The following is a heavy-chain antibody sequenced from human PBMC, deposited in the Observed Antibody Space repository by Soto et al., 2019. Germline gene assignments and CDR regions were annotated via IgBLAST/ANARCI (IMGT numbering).Heavy chain of an antibody. CDR1: GDSIRSYY. Sequence: QVQLQESGPGLVKPSETLSLTCTVSGDSIRSYYWSWIRQPPGKGLEWIGYIFYSGSTNYNPSLKTRLTISVDTSKNQFSLKLSSVTAADTAVYYCARVYSRGYYFDYWGQGTLVTVSS. J-gene: IGHJ4*02. V-gene: IGHV4-59*01. CDR3: ARVYSRGYYFDY. CDR2: IFYSGST. D-gene: IGHD3-22*01.